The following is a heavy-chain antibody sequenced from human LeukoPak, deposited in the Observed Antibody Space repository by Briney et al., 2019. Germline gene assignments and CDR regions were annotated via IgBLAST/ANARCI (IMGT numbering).Heavy chain of an antibody. V-gene: IGHV7-4-1*02. J-gene: IGHJ5*02. Sequence: ASVKVSCRASGYTFTNYTLNWVRQAPGQGLEWMGWIDTNTGNPTYAQGFIGRFVFSLDTSVTTAYLQISSLRSEDTAVYYCARCIAPERGFDPWGQGTLVTVSS. CDR3: ARCIAPERGFDP. D-gene: IGHD6-13*01. CDR2: IDTNTGNP. CDR1: GYTFTNYT.